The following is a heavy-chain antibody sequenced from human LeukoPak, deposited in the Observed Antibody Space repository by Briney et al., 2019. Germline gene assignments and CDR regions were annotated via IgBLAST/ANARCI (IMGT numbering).Heavy chain of an antibody. CDR3: AREVNIAAAGTYFDY. CDR1: GFTFSDYY. Sequence: GGSLRLSCAASGFTFSDYYMSWIRQAPGKGLEWVSYISSSGSTIYYADSVKGRFTISRDNAKNSLYLQMNSLRAEDTAVYYCAREVNIAAAGTYFDYWGQGTLVTVSS. V-gene: IGHV3-11*04. CDR2: ISSSGSTI. J-gene: IGHJ4*02. D-gene: IGHD6-13*01.